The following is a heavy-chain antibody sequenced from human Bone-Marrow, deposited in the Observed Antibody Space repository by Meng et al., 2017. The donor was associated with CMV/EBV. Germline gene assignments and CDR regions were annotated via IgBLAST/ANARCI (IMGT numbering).Heavy chain of an antibody. CDR3: ARELLHTSSHPFVD. CDR2: INPNSGGT. Sequence: ASVKVSCKASGYTFTGYYMHWVRQAPGQGLEWMGWINPNSGGTNYAQKFQGRVTMTRDTSISTGYMELSRLRSDDTAVYYCARELLHTSSHPFVDWGQGSLVPVSS. D-gene: IGHD6-6*01. V-gene: IGHV1-2*02. J-gene: IGHJ4*02. CDR1: GYTFTGYY.